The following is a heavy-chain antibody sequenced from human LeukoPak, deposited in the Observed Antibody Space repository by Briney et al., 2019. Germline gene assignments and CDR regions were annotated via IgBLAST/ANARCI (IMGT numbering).Heavy chain of an antibody. CDR2: ISYDGSNK. D-gene: IGHD6-19*01. CDR1: GFTFNNYA. V-gene: IGHV3-30-3*01. CDR3: AREIAVAASYGMDV. J-gene: IGHJ6*02. Sequence: GRSLRLSCAASGFTFNNYAMHWVRQAPGKGLEWVAVISYDGSNKYYADSVKGRFTISRDNSKNTLYLQMNSLRAEDTAVYYCAREIAVAASYGMDVWGQGTTVTVSS.